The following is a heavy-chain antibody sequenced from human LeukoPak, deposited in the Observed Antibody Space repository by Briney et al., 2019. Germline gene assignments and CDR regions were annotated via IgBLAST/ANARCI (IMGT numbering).Heavy chain of an antibody. CDR1: GFTFSSYA. D-gene: IGHD6-19*01. CDR3: AKDSTGQWLVRMCDY. V-gene: IGHV3-23*01. Sequence: GGSLRLSCAASGFTFSSYAMSWVRQAPGKGLEWVSAISGSGGSTYYADSVKGRFTISRDNSKNTLYLQMNSLRAEDTAVYYCAKDSTGQWLVRMCDYWGQGTLVTVSS. J-gene: IGHJ4*02. CDR2: ISGSGGST.